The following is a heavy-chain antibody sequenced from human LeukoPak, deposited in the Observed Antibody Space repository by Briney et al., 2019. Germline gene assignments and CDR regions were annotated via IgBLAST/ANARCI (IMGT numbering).Heavy chain of an antibody. J-gene: IGHJ4*02. D-gene: IGHD6-25*01. CDR1: GGSISSGGYY. V-gene: IGHV4-30-2*01. CDR2: IYHSGST. CDR3: ARDPTTQRGFDY. Sequence: SETLSLTCTVAGGSISSGGYYWSWIRQPPGKGLEWIGYIYHSGSTYYNPSLKSRVTISVDRSKNQFSLKLSSVTAADTAGYYCARDPTTQRGFDYWGQGTLVTVSS.